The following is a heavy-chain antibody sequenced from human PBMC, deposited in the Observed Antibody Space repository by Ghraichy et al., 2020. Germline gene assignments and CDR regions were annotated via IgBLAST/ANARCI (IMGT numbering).Heavy chain of an antibody. J-gene: IGHJ4*02. D-gene: IGHD3-10*01. Sequence: SVKVSCKASGGTFSSYAISWVRQAPGQGLEWMGGIIPIFGTANYAQKFQGRVTITADESTSTAYMELSSLRSEDTAVYYCASQSVLLWFGESNTTLKYYFDYWGQGTLVTVSS. V-gene: IGHV1-69*13. CDR1: GGTFSSYA. CDR2: IIPIFGTA. CDR3: ASQSVLLWFGESNTTLKYYFDY.